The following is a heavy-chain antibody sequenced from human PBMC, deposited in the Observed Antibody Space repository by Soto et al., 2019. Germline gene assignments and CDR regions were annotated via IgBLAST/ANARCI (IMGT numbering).Heavy chain of an antibody. V-gene: IGHV3-74*01. CDR1: GFTFSSYW. D-gene: IGHD3-16*01. CDR2: INFYGTTA. Sequence: EVQLVESGGGLVQPGGSLRLSCAASGFTFSSYWMHWVRQAPGKGLVWVSRINFYGTTANYADFVKGQFTISRDNAKNTVYLQMNSLGVEDRAVDYCVRGASCAYYVDSWGQGALVTVSS. J-gene: IGHJ4*02. CDR3: VRGASCAYYVDS.